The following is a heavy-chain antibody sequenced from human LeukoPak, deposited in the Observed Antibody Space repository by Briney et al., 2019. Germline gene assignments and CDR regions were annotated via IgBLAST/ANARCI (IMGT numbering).Heavy chain of an antibody. D-gene: IGHD3-3*01. CDR3: AREPQRLVRVLAY. V-gene: IGHV1-2*02. J-gene: IGHJ4*02. CDR2: INPNSGGT. Sequence: EASVRVSCTASGYTFTGYYMHWVRQAPGHGGEWMGWINPNSGGTNSAQKSQGRVTMTRDTSISTAYMELSRLRPDDPAVYYCAREPQRLVRVLAYWGQGTLVTVSS. CDR1: GYTFTGYY.